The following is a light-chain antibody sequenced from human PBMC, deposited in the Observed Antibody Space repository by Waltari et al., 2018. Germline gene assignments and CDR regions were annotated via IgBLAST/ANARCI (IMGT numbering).Light chain of an antibody. CDR3: QQYYSTPYT. J-gene: IGKJ2*01. CDR2: ATS. CDR1: QGITNS. Sequence: DIQMTQSPISLSASVGDRVTITCRASQGITNSLAWYQQKPGQAPELLLYATSRSEGGVPSRFSGSGSGTDYTLTISSLQPEDFATYYCQQYYSTPYTFGQGTRLEIK. V-gene: IGKV1-NL1*01.